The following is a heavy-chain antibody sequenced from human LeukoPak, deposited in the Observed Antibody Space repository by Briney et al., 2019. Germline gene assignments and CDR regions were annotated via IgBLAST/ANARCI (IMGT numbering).Heavy chain of an antibody. J-gene: IGHJ3*02. D-gene: IGHD3/OR15-3a*01. Sequence: GASVKVSCKASAYTFTGYYLHWVRQAPGQGPEWMGWIDPNNGDTEYAQKFQGRVTMTRDRSIGTAYMELSRLTSDDTAVYYCARRSRNGLDAFDIWGQGTMVTVSS. CDR3: ARRSRNGLDAFDI. CDR1: AYTFTGYY. CDR2: IDPNNGDT. V-gene: IGHV1-2*02.